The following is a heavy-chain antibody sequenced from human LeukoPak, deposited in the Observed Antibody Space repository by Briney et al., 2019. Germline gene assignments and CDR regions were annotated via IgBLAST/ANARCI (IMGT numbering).Heavy chain of an antibody. Sequence: GGSLRLSCAASGFTFSSYAMSWVRQAPGKGLEWVSAISGSGGSTFYADSVKGRFTISRDNSKDTLYLQMNSLRAEDTAVYYCAKGTLTFGGVIVQPFDYWGQGTLVTVSS. CDR2: ISGSGGST. J-gene: IGHJ4*02. CDR3: AKGTLTFGGVIVQPFDY. D-gene: IGHD3-16*02. CDR1: GFTFSSYA. V-gene: IGHV3-23*01.